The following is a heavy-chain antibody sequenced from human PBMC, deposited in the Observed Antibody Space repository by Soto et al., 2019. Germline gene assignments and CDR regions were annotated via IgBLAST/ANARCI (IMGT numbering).Heavy chain of an antibody. CDR1: GFTFSSYG. V-gene: IGHV3-33*01. J-gene: IGHJ4*02. CDR2: IWYDGSNK. CDR3: ARDWEGGGYDFDD. Sequence: QVQLVESGGGVVQPGRSLRLSCAASGFTFSSYGMHWVRQAPGKGLEWVAVIWYDGSNKYYADSVKGRFTISRDNSKNTLDLQRNSLRAEDTAVYYCARDWEGGGYDFDDWGQGTLVTVSS. D-gene: IGHD6-19*01.